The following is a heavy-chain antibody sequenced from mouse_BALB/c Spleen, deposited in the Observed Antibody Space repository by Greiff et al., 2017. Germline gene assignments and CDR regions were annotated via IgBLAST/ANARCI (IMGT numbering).Heavy chain of an antibody. V-gene: IGHV1-67*01. J-gene: IGHJ3*01. CDR3: AGAYGSNPCAY. CDR2: ISTYYGDA. CDR1: GSTFTDSA. Sequence: QVQLQLSGAVLVRPGVSVKLSCKGSGSTFTDSAMHWVKQSHAKSLEWSGVISTYYGDASSNQKFKGKATMTVDKSSSTAYMELERLTSKDSAICYCAGAYGSNPCAYWGRRTQVTV. D-gene: IGHD1-1*01.